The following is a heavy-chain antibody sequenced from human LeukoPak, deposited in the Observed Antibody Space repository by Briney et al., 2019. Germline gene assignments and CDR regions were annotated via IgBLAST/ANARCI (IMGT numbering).Heavy chain of an antibody. CDR2: ISYDGSNK. J-gene: IGHJ4*02. Sequence: GRSLRLSCAASGFTFSSYAMHWVRQAPGKGLEWVAVISYDGSNKYYADSVKGRFTISRDNSKNTLYLQMNSLRAEDTAVYYCAREEIVVVVAATEAFDYWGQGTLVTVSS. CDR1: GFTFSSYA. D-gene: IGHD2-15*01. CDR3: AREEIVVVVAATEAFDY. V-gene: IGHV3-30*04.